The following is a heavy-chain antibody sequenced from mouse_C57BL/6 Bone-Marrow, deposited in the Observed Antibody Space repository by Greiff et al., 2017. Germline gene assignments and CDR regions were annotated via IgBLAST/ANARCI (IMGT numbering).Heavy chain of an antibody. CDR3: ARFPYDYDVDYYAMDY. CDR2: INPSNGGT. CDR1: GYTFTSYW. Sequence: QVQLQQPGTELVKPGASVKLSCKASGYTFTSYWMHWVKQRPGQGLEWIGNINPSNGGTNYNEKFKSKATLTVDKSSSTAYMQLSSLTSEDSAVYYCARFPYDYDVDYYAMDYWGQGTSVTVSS. V-gene: IGHV1-53*01. D-gene: IGHD2-4*01. J-gene: IGHJ4*01.